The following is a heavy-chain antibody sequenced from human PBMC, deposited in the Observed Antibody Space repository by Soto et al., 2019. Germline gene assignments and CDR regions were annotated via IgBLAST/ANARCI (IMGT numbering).Heavy chain of an antibody. J-gene: IGHJ6*02. CDR3: ARDWAYYDFWSGYPALRYYYGMDV. CDR2: IIPIFGTA. CDR1: GGTFSSYA. V-gene: IGHV1-69*13. D-gene: IGHD3-3*01. Sequence: SVKVSCKASGGTFSSYAISWVRQAPGQGLEWMGGIIPIFGTANYAQKFQGRVTITADESTSTAYMELSSLRSEDTAVYYCARDWAYYDFWSGYPALRYYYGMDVWGQGTTVTVSS.